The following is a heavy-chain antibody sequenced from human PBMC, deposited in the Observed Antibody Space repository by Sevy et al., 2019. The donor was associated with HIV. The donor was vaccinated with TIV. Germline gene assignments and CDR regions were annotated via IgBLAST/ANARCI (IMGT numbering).Heavy chain of an antibody. CDR1: GFTFSSYS. V-gene: IGHV3-21*04. D-gene: IGHD2-15*01. J-gene: IGHJ3*02. Sequence: GGSLRLSCAASGFTFSSYSMYWVRQAPGKGLEWVASTSTSSSYMYHADSVKGRFTISRDNAKNSLFLQMNSLRAEDTAFYYCARRYCSGGSCWNAFDIWGQWTMVTVSS. CDR2: TSTSSSYM. CDR3: ARRYCSGGSCWNAFDI.